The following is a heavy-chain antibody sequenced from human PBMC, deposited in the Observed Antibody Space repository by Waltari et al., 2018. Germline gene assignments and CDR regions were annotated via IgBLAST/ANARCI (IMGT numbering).Heavy chain of an antibody. J-gene: IGHJ4*02. Sequence: QVQLVQSGAAVKQPGASVKVSCKASGSTVSRYSIHWVRQAPGKGLEWMGIINPSGGNTNDAQKFQGRVTMTRDTSTSTVDKELSRLRLEDTAVYYCARDRMWGEEDYFDYWGQGTLVTVSS. CDR1: GSTVSRYS. CDR3: ARDRMWGEEDYFDY. CDR2: INPSGGNT. V-gene: IGHV1-46*01. D-gene: IGHD3-16*01.